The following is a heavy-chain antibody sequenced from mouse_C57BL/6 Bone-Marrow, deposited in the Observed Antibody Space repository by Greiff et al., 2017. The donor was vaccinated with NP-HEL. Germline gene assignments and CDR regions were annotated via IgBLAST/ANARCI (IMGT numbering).Heavy chain of an antibody. D-gene: IGHD3-2*02. CDR3: ARSGSSGYVAAY. J-gene: IGHJ3*01. V-gene: IGHV1-81*01. CDR1: GYTFTSYG. Sequence: VQLQQSGAELARPGASVKLSCKASGYTFTSYGISWVKQRTGQGLEWIGEIYPRSGNTYYNEKFKGKATLTADKSSSTAYMELRSLTSEDSAVYFCARSGSSGYVAAYWGQGTLVTVSA. CDR2: IYPRSGNT.